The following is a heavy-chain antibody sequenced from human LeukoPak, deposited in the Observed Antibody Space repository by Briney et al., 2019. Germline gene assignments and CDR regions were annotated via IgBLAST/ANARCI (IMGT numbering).Heavy chain of an antibody. D-gene: IGHD3-3*01. Sequence: SETLSLTCTVSGGSISSYYWSWIRQPPGKGLEWIGYIYYSGTTNYNPSLKSRVTISVDTSKDQFSLKLSSVTAADTAVYFCARSPTYDFWSGYYYFDPWGQGTLVTVSS. CDR2: IYYSGTT. V-gene: IGHV4-59*01. CDR3: ARSPTYDFWSGYYYFDP. J-gene: IGHJ5*02. CDR1: GGSISSYY.